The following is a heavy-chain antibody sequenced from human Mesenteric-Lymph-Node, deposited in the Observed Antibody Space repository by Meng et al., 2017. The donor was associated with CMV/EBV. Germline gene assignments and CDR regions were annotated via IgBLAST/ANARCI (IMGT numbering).Heavy chain of an antibody. J-gene: IGHJ4*02. CDR2: ISAYNGNT. D-gene: IGHD5-24*01. CDR1: GYSFTSYS. Sequence: ASVKVSCKASGYSFTSYSISWVRQAPGQGLEWMGWISAYNGNTKSAQKFQGRVTVTTDTSTSTAYMELRSLRSDDTAVYYCARSDGMAGQGGYFDYWGQGTLVTVSS. CDR3: ARSDGMAGQGGYFDY. V-gene: IGHV1-18*01.